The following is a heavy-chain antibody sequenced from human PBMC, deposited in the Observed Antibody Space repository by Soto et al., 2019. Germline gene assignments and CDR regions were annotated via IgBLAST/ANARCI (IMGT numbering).Heavy chain of an antibody. CDR2: IASYNGNT. V-gene: IGHV1-18*01. Sequence: QVQLVQSGAEVKKPGASVKVSCKASGYRFTNHGITWVRQAPGQGLEWMGWIASYNGNTNYAQKCQGRVTMTTDISTTMTYMELKSLTSNDTAVYYCARYTRNDYWTGSTSPNYYFDYWGQGTLVTVSS. J-gene: IGHJ4*02. CDR3: ARYTRNDYWTGSTSPNYYFDY. D-gene: IGHD3-3*01. CDR1: GYRFTNHG.